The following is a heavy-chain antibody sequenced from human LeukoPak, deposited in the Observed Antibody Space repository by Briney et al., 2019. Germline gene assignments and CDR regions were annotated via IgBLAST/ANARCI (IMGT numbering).Heavy chain of an antibody. D-gene: IGHD3-22*01. Sequence: GGSLRLSCATSGFTFSSYGMHWVRQAPGKGPEWVAVISYDGSNRFYADSVKGRFTISRDNSKNTLTLQMNSLRVEDTALYYCASQYYYDSSGADYWGQGILVTVSS. CDR1: GFTFSSYG. CDR3: ASQYYYDSSGADY. J-gene: IGHJ4*02. V-gene: IGHV3-30*03. CDR2: ISYDGSNR.